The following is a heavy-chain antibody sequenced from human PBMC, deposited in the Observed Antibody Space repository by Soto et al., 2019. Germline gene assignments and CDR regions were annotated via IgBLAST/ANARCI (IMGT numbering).Heavy chain of an antibody. CDR2: ISAYNGNT. V-gene: IGHV1-18*01. D-gene: IGHD2-15*01. CDR3: ARDPPYCSGGSCYQTPDYYYGMDV. J-gene: IGHJ6*02. Sequence: QVQLVQSGAEVKKPGASVKVSCKASGYTFTSYGISWVRQAPGQGLEWMGWISAYNGNTNYAQKLQGRVTMTTDTSTSTAYMELRSLRSDDTAVYYCARDPPYCSGGSCYQTPDYYYGMDVWGQGTTFTVSS. CDR1: GYTFTSYG.